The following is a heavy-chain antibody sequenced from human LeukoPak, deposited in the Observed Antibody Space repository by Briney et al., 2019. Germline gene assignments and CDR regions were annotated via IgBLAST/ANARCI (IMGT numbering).Heavy chain of an antibody. J-gene: IGHJ4*02. CDR3: ARDRSSSGWYGD. CDR2: IRYDGSNK. Sequence: PGGSLRLSCAASGFTFSSYGMHWVRQAPGKGLEWVAFIRYDGSNKYYADSVKGRFTISRDNSKNTLYLQMNSLRAEDTAVYYCARDRSSSGWYGDWGQGTLVTVSS. D-gene: IGHD6-19*01. CDR1: GFTFSSYG. V-gene: IGHV3-30*02.